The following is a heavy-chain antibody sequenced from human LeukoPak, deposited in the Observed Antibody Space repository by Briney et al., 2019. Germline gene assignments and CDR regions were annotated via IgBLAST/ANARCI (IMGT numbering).Heavy chain of an antibody. J-gene: IGHJ4*02. D-gene: IGHD3-10*01. CDR2: INQSGST. CDR3: ARGLDQYGSGSYYNDY. V-gene: IGHV4-34*01. CDR1: GGSFSGYY. Sequence: SETRSLTCAVYGGSFSGYYWSWIRQPPGKGLEWIGEINQSGSTNYNPSLKSRVTISVDTSKNQFSLKLSSVTAADTAVYYCARGLDQYGSGSYYNDYWGQGTLVTVSS.